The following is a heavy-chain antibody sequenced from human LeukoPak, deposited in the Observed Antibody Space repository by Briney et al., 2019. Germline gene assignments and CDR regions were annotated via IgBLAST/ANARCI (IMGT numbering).Heavy chain of an antibody. CDR3: ARGGIAVAPDY. Sequence: ASVKVSCKASGYTFSSYGINWVRQAPGQGLEWMGWISAYDGNTKYAEKLQGRVTMTTDTSTSTAYMELRSLRSDDTAVYYCARGGIAVAPDYWGQGTLVTVSS. J-gene: IGHJ4*02. CDR2: ISAYDGNT. CDR1: GYTFSSYG. V-gene: IGHV1-18*01. D-gene: IGHD6-19*01.